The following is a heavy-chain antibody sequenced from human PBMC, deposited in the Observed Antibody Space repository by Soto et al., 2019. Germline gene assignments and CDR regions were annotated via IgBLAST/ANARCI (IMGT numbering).Heavy chain of an antibody. CDR2: IIPILGSA. CDR1: GDTFSNYA. V-gene: IGHV1-69*13. J-gene: IGHJ6*02. Sequence: GASVKVSCKASGDTFSNYAICWVRQAPGQGLEWIGGIIPILGSANYAQKFQGRVTISADGSTNTANLELSSLRSEDTAVYYCARFKVGTTTDYYYGMDVWGPGPTVTAFS. CDR3: ARFKVGTTTDYYYGMDV. D-gene: IGHD1-26*01.